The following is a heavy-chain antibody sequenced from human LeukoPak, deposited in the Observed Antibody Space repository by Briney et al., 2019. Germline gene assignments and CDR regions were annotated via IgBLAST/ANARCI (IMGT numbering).Heavy chain of an antibody. CDR3: ARARTYYYDSSGFDC. D-gene: IGHD3-22*01. J-gene: IGHJ4*02. CDR2: ISSSGSTI. V-gene: IGHV3-11*01. CDR1: GFTFSDYY. Sequence: AGGSLRLSCAASGFTFSDYYMSWIRQAPGEGLEWVSYISSSGSTIYYADSVKGRFTISRDNAKNSLYLQMNSLRAEDTAVYYCARARTYYYDSSGFDCWGQGTLVTVSS.